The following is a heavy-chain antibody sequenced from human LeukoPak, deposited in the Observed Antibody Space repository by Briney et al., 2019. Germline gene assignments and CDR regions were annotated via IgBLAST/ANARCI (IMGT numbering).Heavy chain of an antibody. CDR3: ASTLGSSSWYVY. D-gene: IGHD6-13*01. V-gene: IGHV5-51*01. CDR2: IYPSDSDT. CDR1: GYTFTNSW. Sequence: LGESLKISCKGSGYTFTNSWIAWVRQMPGKGLEWMGIIYPSDSDTRYSPSFQGQVTISADKSISTAYLQWSSLKASDTAMYYCASTLGSSSWYVYWGQGTLVTVSS. J-gene: IGHJ4*02.